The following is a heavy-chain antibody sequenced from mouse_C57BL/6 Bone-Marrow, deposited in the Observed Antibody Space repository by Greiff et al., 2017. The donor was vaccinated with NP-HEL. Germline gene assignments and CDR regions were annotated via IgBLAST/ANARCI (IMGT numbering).Heavy chain of an antibody. Sequence: QVQLQQSGAELVKPGASVKLSCKASGYTFTSYWMQWVKQRPGQGLEWIGKIDPSDSYTNYNQKFKGKATLTVDTSSSTAYMQLSSLTSEDSAVYYCASRPPIYYYGSSPYYGGQGTTLTVSA. CDR2: IDPSDSYT. CDR3: ASRPPIYYYGSSPYY. D-gene: IGHD1-1*01. J-gene: IGHJ2*01. CDR1: GYTFTSYW. V-gene: IGHV1-50*01.